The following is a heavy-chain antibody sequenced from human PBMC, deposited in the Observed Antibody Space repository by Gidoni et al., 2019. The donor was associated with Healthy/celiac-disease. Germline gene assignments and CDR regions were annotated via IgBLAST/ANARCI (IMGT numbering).Heavy chain of an antibody. J-gene: IGHJ5*02. CDR3: TKTGYCSSTSCYFFYWFDP. D-gene: IGHD2-2*01. V-gene: IGHV3-49*03. CDR1: GFTFGVYA. Sequence: EVQLVESGGGLVQPGRSLRLSCTASGFTFGVYAMSWFREAPGKGLEGVGFIRSKTYGGTTEYAASVKGRFTISRNDSKSIAYLQMNSLKTEDTAVYYCTKTGYCSSTSCYFFYWFDPWGQGTLVTVSS. CDR2: IRSKTYGGTT.